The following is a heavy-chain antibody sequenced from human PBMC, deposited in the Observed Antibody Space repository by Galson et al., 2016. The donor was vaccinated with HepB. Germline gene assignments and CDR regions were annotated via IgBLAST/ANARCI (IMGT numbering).Heavy chain of an antibody. J-gene: IGHJ6*02. CDR3: ARRAELALGRYWYIFGMDV. V-gene: IGHV3-23*01. D-gene: IGHD1-1*01. CDR1: GFTLSSYA. Sequence: LRLSCAASGFTLSSYAMSWVRQAPGKGLQWVTSISGTGGTTYYADSVKGRFTISRDNSKSTMYLQMNGLRAEDTALYYRARRAELALGRYWYIFGMDVWGHGTTVTVSS. CDR2: ISGTGGTT.